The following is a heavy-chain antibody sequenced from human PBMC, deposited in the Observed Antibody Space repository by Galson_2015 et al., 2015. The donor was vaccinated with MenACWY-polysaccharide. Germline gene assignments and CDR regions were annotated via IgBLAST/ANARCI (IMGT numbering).Heavy chain of an antibody. V-gene: IGHV3-21*01. D-gene: IGHD6-19*01. J-gene: IGHJ3*02. CDR3: ARDMSVGGSGWYSASPIDAFDI. Sequence: SLRLSCAASGFTFSSYSMNWVRQAPGKGLEWVSSISSSSSYIYYADSVKGRFTISRDNAKNSLYLQMNSLRAEDTAVYYCARDMSVGGSGWYSASPIDAFDIWGQGTMVTVSS. CDR2: ISSSSSYI. CDR1: GFTFSSYS.